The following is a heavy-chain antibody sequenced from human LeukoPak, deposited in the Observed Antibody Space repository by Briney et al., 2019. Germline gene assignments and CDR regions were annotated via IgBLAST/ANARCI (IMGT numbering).Heavy chain of an antibody. Sequence: PGGSLRLSCAASGFTFSSYAMSWVRQAPGKGLEWVSAISGSGGCTYYADSVKGRFTISRDNSKNTLYLQMNSLRAEDTAVYYCARVRYSGFDYWGQGTLVTVSS. D-gene: IGHD5-12*01. CDR3: ARVRYSGFDY. J-gene: IGHJ4*02. CDR2: ISGSGGCT. CDR1: GFTFSSYA. V-gene: IGHV3-23*01.